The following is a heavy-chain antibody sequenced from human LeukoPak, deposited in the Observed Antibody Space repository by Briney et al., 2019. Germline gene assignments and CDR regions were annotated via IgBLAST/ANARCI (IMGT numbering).Heavy chain of an antibody. CDR2: INHSGST. V-gene: IGHV4-34*01. Sequence: PGGSLRLSCAASGFTFSSYRMSWVRQAPGKGLEWIGEINHSGSTNYNPSLKSRVTISVDTSKNQFSLKLSSVTAADTAVYYCARTNISWYSSGWRRAPREDYFDYWGQGTLVTVSS. CDR3: ARTNISWYSSGWRRAPREDYFDY. CDR1: GFTFSSYR. D-gene: IGHD6-19*01. J-gene: IGHJ4*02.